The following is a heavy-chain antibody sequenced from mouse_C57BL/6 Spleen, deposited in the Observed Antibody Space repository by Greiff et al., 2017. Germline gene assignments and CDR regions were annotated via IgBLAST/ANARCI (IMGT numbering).Heavy chain of an antibody. V-gene: IGHV1-82*01. J-gene: IGHJ2*01. Sequence: QVQLQQSGPELVKPGASVKISCKASGYAFSSSWMNWVKQRPGKGLEWIGRIYPGDGDTNYNGKFKGKATLTADKSSSTAYMQLSSLTSEDSAVYFCARSPYYYGSSYPLDYWGQGTTLTVSS. CDR1: GYAFSSSW. CDR3: ARSPYYYGSSYPLDY. CDR2: IYPGDGDT. D-gene: IGHD1-1*01.